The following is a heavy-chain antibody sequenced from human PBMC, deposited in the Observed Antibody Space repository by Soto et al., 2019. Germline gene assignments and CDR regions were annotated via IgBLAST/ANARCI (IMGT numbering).Heavy chain of an antibody. CDR1: GYTFTSYG. CDR2: ISAHNGNT. V-gene: IGHV1-18*01. J-gene: IGHJ4*02. CDR3: ARGRYGDY. Sequence: QVHLVQSGAEVKKPGASVKVSCKASGYTFTSYGITWVRQAPGQGLEWMGWISAHNGNTDYAQKLQGRVSVTIDTSTSTAYMELRSLISDDTAVYYCARGRYGDYWGQGALVTVSS. D-gene: IGHD1-1*01.